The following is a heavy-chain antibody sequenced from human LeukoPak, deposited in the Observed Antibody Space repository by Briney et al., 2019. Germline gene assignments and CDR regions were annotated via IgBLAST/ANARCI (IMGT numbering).Heavy chain of an antibody. CDR1: GGSISSSTYY. J-gene: IGHJ4*02. Sequence: SGTLSLTCTVSGGSISSSTYYWGWIRQPPGKGLEWIGSIYYSGSTYYSPSLKSRVTISVDTSKNQFSLKLSSVTAADTAVYYCARGPIAASPTDYWGQGTLVTVSS. V-gene: IGHV4-39*01. CDR3: ARGPIAASPTDY. CDR2: IYYSGST. D-gene: IGHD6-6*01.